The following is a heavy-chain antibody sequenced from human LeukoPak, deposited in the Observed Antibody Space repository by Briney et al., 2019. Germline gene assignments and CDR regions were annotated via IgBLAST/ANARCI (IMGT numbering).Heavy chain of an antibody. D-gene: IGHD6-13*01. CDR2: IYTSGST. V-gene: IGHV4-4*07. J-gene: IGHJ4*02. CDR3: ARGRIAAAGNGPFDY. Sequence: PSETLSLTCTVAGGSISSYYGSWIRQPAGKGLEWIGRIYTSGSTNYNPSLKSRVTISVDKSKNQFSLKLSSVTAADTAVYYCARGRIAAAGNGPFDYWGQGTLVTVSS. CDR1: GGSISSYY.